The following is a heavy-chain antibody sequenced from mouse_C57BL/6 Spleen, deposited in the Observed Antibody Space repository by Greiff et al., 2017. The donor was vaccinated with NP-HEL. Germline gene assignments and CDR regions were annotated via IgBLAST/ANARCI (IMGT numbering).Heavy chain of an antibody. V-gene: IGHV1-76*01. CDR2: IYPGSGNT. CDR1: GYTFTDYY. J-gene: IGHJ4*01. Sequence: QVQLQQSGAELVRPGASVKLSCKASGYTFTDYYINWVKQRPGQGLEWIARIYPGSGNTYYNEKFKGKATLTAEKSSSTAYMQLSSLTSEDSAVYFCARSIYNALDYWGQGTTVTVSS. D-gene: IGHD1-1*01. CDR3: ARSIYNALDY.